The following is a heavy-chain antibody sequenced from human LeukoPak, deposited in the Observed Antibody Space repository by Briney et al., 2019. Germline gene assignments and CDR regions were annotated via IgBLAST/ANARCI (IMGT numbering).Heavy chain of an antibody. CDR2: INHSGST. Sequence: SETLSLTCAVYGGSFSGYYWSWIRQPPGKGLEWIGEINHSGSTNYNPSLKSRVTISVDTSKNQFSLKLSSVTAADTAVYYCARGGGNPLYYYYGMDVWGQGTTVTVSS. J-gene: IGHJ6*02. V-gene: IGHV4-34*01. CDR1: GGSFSGYY. CDR3: ARGGGNPLYYYYGMDV. D-gene: IGHD4-23*01.